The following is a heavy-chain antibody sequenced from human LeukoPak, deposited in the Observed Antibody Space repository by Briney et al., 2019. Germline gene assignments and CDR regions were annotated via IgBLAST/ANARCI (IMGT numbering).Heavy chain of an antibody. J-gene: IGHJ6*03. CDR3: ARDGFQDELYGVLSKYYMDL. V-gene: IGHV3-48*01. CDR1: GFTFTSYS. CDR2: ISSGSSTI. Sequence: GGSLRLSCAASGFTFTSYSMNWVRQAPGKGLEWVSYISSGSSTIYYADSVKGRFSISRDNAKKSVYLQMNSLRAEDTAVYYCARDGFQDELYGVLSKYYMDLWGKGTTVTVSS. D-gene: IGHD2-8*01.